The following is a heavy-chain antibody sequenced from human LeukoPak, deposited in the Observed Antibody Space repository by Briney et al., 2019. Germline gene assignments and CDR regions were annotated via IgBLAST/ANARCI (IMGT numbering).Heavy chain of an antibody. V-gene: IGHV3-23*01. CDR1: GFTFNNYA. CDR3: AKRPARNSGAVDY. D-gene: IGHD4-23*01. CDR2: ISGGGDST. J-gene: IGHJ4*02. Sequence: GGSLIPSGAASGFTFNNYAMIWVRQAPGKGLEWVSAISGGGDSTYYADSVKGRFTISRDSSKNTFFLQMNSLRADDTAVYYCAKRPARNSGAVDYWGQGTLVTVFS.